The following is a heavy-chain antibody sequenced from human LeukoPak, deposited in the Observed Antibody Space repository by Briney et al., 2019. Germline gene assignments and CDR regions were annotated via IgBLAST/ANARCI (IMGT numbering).Heavy chain of an antibody. D-gene: IGHD3-22*01. CDR2: IYYSGST. Sequence: SETLSLTCTVSGGSFRSSSYYWGWIRQPPGKGLEWIGSIYYSGSTYYNPSLKSRVTIPVDTSKNQFSLKLSSVTAADTAVYYCASPGDYYDSSGYYEGYDYWGQGTLVTVSS. CDR3: ASPGDYYDSSGYYEGYDY. J-gene: IGHJ4*02. CDR1: GGSFRSSSYY. V-gene: IGHV4-39*01.